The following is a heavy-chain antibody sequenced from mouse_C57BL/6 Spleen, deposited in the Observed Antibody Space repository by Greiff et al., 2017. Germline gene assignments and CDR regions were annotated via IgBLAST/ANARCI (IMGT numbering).Heavy chain of an antibody. CDR3: ARNWGGYAMDY. D-gene: IGHD1-1*02. Sequence: VQLQQSGPGLVQPSQSLSITCTVSGFSLTSYGVHWVRQSPGTGLEWLGVIWSGGSTAYNAAFISRLSISKVNSKSHFFFKMNNLQANDTAIYYCARNWGGYAMDYWGQGTSVTVSS. CDR1: GFSLTSYG. J-gene: IGHJ4*01. V-gene: IGHV2-2*02. CDR2: IWSGGST.